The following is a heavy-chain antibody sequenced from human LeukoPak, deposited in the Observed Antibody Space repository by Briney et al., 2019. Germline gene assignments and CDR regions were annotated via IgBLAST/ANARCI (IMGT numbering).Heavy chain of an antibody. CDR3: ARDDCSSTSCYKGGWFDP. D-gene: IGHD2-2*02. Sequence: SVKVSCKASGGSFSTYAINWVRQAPGQGLEWMGRIIPLLGTANYAQKFQGSVTFTADKSTSTAYMELSSLRSEDTAVYYCARDDCSSTSCYKGGWFDPWGQGTLVTVSS. CDR1: GGSFSTYA. CDR2: IIPLLGTA. J-gene: IGHJ5*02. V-gene: IGHV1-69*04.